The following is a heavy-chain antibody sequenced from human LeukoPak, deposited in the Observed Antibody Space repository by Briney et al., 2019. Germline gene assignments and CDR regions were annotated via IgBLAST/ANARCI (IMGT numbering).Heavy chain of an antibody. J-gene: IGHJ3*02. V-gene: IGHV1-18*01. CDR1: GYTFTSYG. Sequence: ASVKVSCKASGYTFTSYGISWVRQAPGQGLEWMGWISAYNGNTNYAQKLQGRVTMTTDTSTSTAYMELRSLRSDDTAVYYCVREGPLRYFYWLSPNDAFDIWGQGTMVTASS. CDR3: VREGPLRYFYWLSPNDAFDI. D-gene: IGHD3-9*01. CDR2: ISAYNGNT.